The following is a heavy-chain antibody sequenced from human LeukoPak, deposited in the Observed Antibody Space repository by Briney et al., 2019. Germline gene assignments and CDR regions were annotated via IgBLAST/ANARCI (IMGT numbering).Heavy chain of an antibody. Sequence: SETLSLTCTVSGGSLSTTYYYWAWIRQPPGRSLEWIGNIYYSGRTFYTPSLRSRASISADTSNNQFSLDLNSVTAADTAVYYCARVAKEDPIASYTIDNWGQGTLVTVFS. V-gene: IGHV4-39*07. J-gene: IGHJ4*02. CDR2: IYYSGRT. CDR3: ARVAKEDPIASYTIDN. CDR1: GGSLSTTYYY. D-gene: IGHD3-10*01.